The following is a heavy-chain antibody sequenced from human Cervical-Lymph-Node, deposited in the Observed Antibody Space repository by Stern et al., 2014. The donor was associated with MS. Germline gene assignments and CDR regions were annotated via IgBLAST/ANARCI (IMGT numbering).Heavy chain of an antibody. J-gene: IGHJ3*01. V-gene: IGHV3-11*01. CDR1: GFTFRDFY. D-gene: IGHD2-15*01. Sequence: VQLEESGGGLVKPGGSLRVSCVASGFTFRDFYMSWIRQAPGKGLQWISYISGSGGSIYYAVSVKGRFTVSRDDAKNSLYLQMNSLRAEDTAFYYCARDRGSCSGGSCSISIRPHAFDLWGQGTMVTVSS. CDR2: ISGSGGSI. CDR3: ARDRGSCSGGSCSISIRPHAFDL.